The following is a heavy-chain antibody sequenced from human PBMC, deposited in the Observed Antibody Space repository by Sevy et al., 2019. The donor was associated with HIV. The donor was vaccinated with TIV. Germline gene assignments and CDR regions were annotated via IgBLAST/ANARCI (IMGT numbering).Heavy chain of an antibody. CDR3: ARDLYYDSSAYSDY. D-gene: IGHD3-22*01. Sequence: ASVKVSCKASGYTFSSYAMNWVRQAPGQGLEWMGWININTGNPTYAQGFTGRFVFSLDTSVSTAYLQISSLKAEDTAVYYCARDLYYDSSAYSDYWGQGTLVTVSS. V-gene: IGHV7-4-1*02. CDR1: GYTFSSYA. J-gene: IGHJ4*02. CDR2: ININTGNP.